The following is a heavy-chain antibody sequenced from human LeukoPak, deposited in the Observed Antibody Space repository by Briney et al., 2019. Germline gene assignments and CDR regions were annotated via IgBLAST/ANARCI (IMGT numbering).Heavy chain of an antibody. CDR2: ISSLSGTI. D-gene: IGHD1-14*01. V-gene: IGHV3-48*01. CDR3: ARESGEAFDI. CDR1: GFTLSSYS. Sequence: PGGSLRLSCAASGFTLSSYSMNWVRQARGEGLEWVSYISSLSGTIYYADSVKGRFTISRDNAKNSVYLQMDSLRAEDTAVYYCARESGEAFDIWGQGTMVTVSS. J-gene: IGHJ3*02.